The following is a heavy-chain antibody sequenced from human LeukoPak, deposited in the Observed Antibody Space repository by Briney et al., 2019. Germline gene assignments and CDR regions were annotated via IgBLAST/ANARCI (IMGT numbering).Heavy chain of an antibody. CDR3: ARGTNWVGGDAFDI. CDR1: GFTFSTYT. Sequence: GGSLRLSCAASGFTFSTYTMNWVRQAPGKGLEWVSSISTGSSYIYYADSVRGRFTISRDNAKNSLYLQMNNLRAADTAVYYCARGTNWVGGDAFDIWGQGTMVTVSA. J-gene: IGHJ3*02. V-gene: IGHV3-21*01. CDR2: ISTGSSYI. D-gene: IGHD1-1*01.